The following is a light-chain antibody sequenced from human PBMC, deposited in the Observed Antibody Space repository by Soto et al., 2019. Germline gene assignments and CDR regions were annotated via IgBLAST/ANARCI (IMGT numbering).Light chain of an antibody. CDR1: QSVSSSY. Sequence: EIVLTQSPGTLSLSPGERATLSGRASQSVSSSYLAWYQQKPGQAPRLLIYGASSRDTGIPDRFSGSGSGTDFTLTISSLEPEDFAVYYCQQYGSSPLTFGGGTKVEIK. CDR2: GAS. V-gene: IGKV3-20*01. CDR3: QQYGSSPLT. J-gene: IGKJ4*01.